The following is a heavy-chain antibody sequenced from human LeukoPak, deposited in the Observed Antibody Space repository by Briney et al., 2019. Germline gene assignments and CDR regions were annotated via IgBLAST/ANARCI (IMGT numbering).Heavy chain of an antibody. D-gene: IGHD3-22*01. CDR3: ARYYYDSSGYLLFDY. V-gene: IGHV4-39*01. CDR1: GGSISSSSYY. J-gene: IGHJ4*02. CDR2: IYYSGST. Sequence: SETLSLTCTVSGGSISSSSYYWGWIRQPPGKWLEWIGSIYYSGSTYYNPSLKSRVTISVDTSKNQFSLKLSSVTAADTAVYYCARYYYDSSGYLLFDYWGQGTLVTVSS.